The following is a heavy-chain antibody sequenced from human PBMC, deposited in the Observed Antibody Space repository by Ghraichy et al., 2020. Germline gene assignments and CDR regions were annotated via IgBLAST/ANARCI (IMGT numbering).Heavy chain of an antibody. V-gene: IGHV1-2*04. D-gene: IGHD6-19*01. CDR3: ASFAGYSSGWYQNDYYYGMDV. CDR2: INPNSGGT. CDR1: GYTFTGYY. J-gene: IGHJ6*02. Sequence: ASVKVSCKASGYTFTGYYMHWVRQAPGQGLEWMGWINPNSGGTNYAQKFQGWVTMTRDTSISTAYMELSRLRSDDTAVYYCASFAGYSSGWYQNDYYYGMDVWGQGTTVTVSS.